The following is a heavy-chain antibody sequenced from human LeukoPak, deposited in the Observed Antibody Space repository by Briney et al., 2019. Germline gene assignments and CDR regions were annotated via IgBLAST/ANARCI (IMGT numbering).Heavy chain of an antibody. CDR1: GGSISSGGYS. CDR2: IYHSGST. CDR3: ARGSGPNIAVAGPGYFDY. V-gene: IGHV4-30-2*01. Sequence: PSETLSLTCAVSGGSISSGGYSWSWIRQPPGKGLEWIGYIYHSGSTYHNPSLKSRVTISVDRSKNQFSLKLSSATAADTAVYYCARGSGPNIAVAGPGYFDYWGQGTLVTVSS. D-gene: IGHD6-19*01. J-gene: IGHJ4*02.